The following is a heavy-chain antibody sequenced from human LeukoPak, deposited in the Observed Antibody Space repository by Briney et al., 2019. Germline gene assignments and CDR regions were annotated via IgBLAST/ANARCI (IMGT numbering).Heavy chain of an antibody. CDR1: GYSISSGYY. CDR2: IYHSGST. J-gene: IGHJ4*02. CDR3: ARGGDTVVVVAANAFDY. V-gene: IGHV4-38-2*01. D-gene: IGHD2-15*01. Sequence: SETLSLTCAVSGYSISSGYYWGWIRQPPGKGLEWIGSIYHSGSTYYNPSLKSRVTISVDTSKNQFSLKLSSVTAADTAVYYCARGGDTVVVVAANAFDYWGQGTLVTVSS.